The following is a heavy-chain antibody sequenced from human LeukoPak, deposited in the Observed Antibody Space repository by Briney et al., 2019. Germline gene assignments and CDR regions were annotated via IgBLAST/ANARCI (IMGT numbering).Heavy chain of an antibody. CDR1: GYSFTSYW. Sequence: GESLKISCKGSGYSFTSYWIGWVRQMPGKGLEWMGIIYPGGSDTRYSPSFQGQVTISADKSISTAYLQWSSLKASDTAMYYCARPALYYDILTGYYTQYYFDYWGQGTLVTVSS. V-gene: IGHV5-51*01. CDR2: IYPGGSDT. CDR3: ARPALYYDILTGYYTQYYFDY. J-gene: IGHJ4*02. D-gene: IGHD3-9*01.